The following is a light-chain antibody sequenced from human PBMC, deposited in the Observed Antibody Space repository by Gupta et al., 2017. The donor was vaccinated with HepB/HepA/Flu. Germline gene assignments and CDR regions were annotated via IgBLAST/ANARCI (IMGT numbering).Light chain of an antibody. Sequence: EIGMTQSPATLSVSSGERATLSCRASQSVSNNLAWYQQKPGQAPRILIYGASTRATDIPARFSGSGSGTEFTLTISSMQSEDFAVYYCQQYNNWPPFTFGPGTKVDIK. CDR1: QSVSNN. CDR2: GAS. J-gene: IGKJ3*01. V-gene: IGKV3-15*01. CDR3: QQYNNWPPFT.